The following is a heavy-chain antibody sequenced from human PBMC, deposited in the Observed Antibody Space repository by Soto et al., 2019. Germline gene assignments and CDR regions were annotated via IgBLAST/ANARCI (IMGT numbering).Heavy chain of an antibody. CDR2: MNPNSGNK. CDR3: ARGKYNWNDFLFYYYYMDV. Sequence: ASVKVSCKASGYTFTSYDINWVRQATGQGLEWMGWMNPNSGNKGYAQKFQGRVTMTRNTSISTAYRELSSLRSEDTAVYYCARGKYNWNDFLFYYYYMDVWGKGTTVTVSS. D-gene: IGHD1-1*01. CDR1: GYTFTSYD. J-gene: IGHJ6*03. V-gene: IGHV1-8*01.